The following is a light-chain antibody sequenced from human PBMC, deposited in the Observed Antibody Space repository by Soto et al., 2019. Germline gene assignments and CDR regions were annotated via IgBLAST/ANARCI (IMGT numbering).Light chain of an antibody. V-gene: IGLV4-69*01. Sequence: QLVLTQSPSASASLGASVKLTCTLSCGHSSYAIAWHQKQPGKGPRYLMDLNNDGSHTKGDGIPDRFSGSSSGADRFLIISGLQFEGGAAYYCQIGGLGFHFFGGGTKLPAL. CDR1: CGHSSYA. CDR2: LNNDGSH. J-gene: IGLJ2*01. CDR3: QIGGLGFHF.